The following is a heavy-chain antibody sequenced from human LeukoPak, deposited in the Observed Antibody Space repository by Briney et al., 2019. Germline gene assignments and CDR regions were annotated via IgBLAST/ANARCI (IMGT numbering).Heavy chain of an antibody. J-gene: IGHJ6*02. Sequence: GASVKVSCKASGYTFTSYAMNWVRQAPGQGLEWMGWINTNTGNPTYAQGFTGRFVFSLDTSVSTAYLRISSLKAEDTAVYYCARNSRGGKTYYYYGMDVWGQGTTVTVSS. CDR3: ARNSRGGKTYYYYGMDV. CDR2: INTNTGNP. CDR1: GYTFTSYA. D-gene: IGHD4-23*01. V-gene: IGHV7-4-1*02.